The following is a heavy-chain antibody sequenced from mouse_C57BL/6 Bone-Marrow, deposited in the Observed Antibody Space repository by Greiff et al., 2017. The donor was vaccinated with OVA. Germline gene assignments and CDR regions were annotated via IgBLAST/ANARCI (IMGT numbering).Heavy chain of an antibody. J-gene: IGHJ2*01. D-gene: IGHD3-3*01. V-gene: IGHV5-6*02. CDR3: ARRGTGDFDY. CDR1: GFTFSSYG. CDR2: ISSGGSYT. Sequence: DVMLVESGGDLVKPGGSLKLSCAASGFTFSSYGMSWVRQTPDKRLEWVATISSGGSYTYYPDSVKGRFTISRDNAKNTLYLQMSSLKSEDTAMYYCARRGTGDFDYWGQGTTLTVSS.